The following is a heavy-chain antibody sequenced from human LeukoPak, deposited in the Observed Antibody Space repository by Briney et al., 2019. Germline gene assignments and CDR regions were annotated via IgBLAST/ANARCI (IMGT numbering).Heavy chain of an antibody. Sequence: GGSLRLSCAAAGFTFSSYAMNWVRQAPGKGLEWVSSISSSSSYIYYADSVKGRFTISRDNAKNSLYLQMNSLRAEDTAVYYCARDWLMGAKDYWGQGTLVTVSS. CDR3: ARDWLMGAKDY. D-gene: IGHD1-26*01. CDR1: GFTFSSYA. J-gene: IGHJ4*02. V-gene: IGHV3-21*01. CDR2: ISSSSSYI.